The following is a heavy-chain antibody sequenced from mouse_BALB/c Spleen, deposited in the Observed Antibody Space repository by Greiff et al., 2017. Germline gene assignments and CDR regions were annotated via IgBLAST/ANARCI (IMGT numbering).Heavy chain of an antibody. Sequence: EVKVVESGGGLVQPGGSRKLSCAASGFTFSDYGMAWVRQAPGKGPEWVAFISNLAYSIYYADTVTGRFTISRENAKNTLYLEMSSLRSEDTAMYYCARTGTYAMDYWGQGTSVTVSS. V-gene: IGHV5-15*02. J-gene: IGHJ4*01. CDR1: GFTFSDYG. CDR2: ISNLAYSI. D-gene: IGHD4-1*01. CDR3: ARTGTYAMDY.